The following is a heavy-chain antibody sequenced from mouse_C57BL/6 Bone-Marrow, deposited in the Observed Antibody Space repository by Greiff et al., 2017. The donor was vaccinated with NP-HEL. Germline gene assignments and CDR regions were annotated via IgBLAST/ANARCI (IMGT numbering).Heavy chain of an antibody. J-gene: IGHJ3*01. CDR3: AREGMVTTGPWFSY. CDR2: IDPSDSYT. D-gene: IGHD2-2*01. CDR1: GYTFTSYW. Sequence: VQLQQPGAELVRPGTSVKLSCKASGYTFTSYWMHWVKQRPGQGLEWIGVIDPSDSYTNYNQKFKGKATLTVDTSASTAYMQLSSLTSKDSAVYSCAREGMVTTGPWFSYWGQGTLVTVSA. V-gene: IGHV1-59*01.